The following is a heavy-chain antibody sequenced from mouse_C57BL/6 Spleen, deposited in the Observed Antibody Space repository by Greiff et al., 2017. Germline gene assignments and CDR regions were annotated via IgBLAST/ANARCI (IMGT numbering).Heavy chain of an antibody. CDR2: INPNYGTT. Sequence: EVQLQQSGPELVKPGASVKISCKASGYSFTDYNMNWVKQSNGKSLEWIGVINPNYGTTSYNQKFKGKATLTVDQSSSTAYMQLNSLTSEDSAVYYCAREGGTYYYGRGYAMDYWGQGTSVTVSS. V-gene: IGHV1-39*01. CDR3: AREGGTYYYGRGYAMDY. J-gene: IGHJ4*01. D-gene: IGHD1-1*01. CDR1: GYSFTDYN.